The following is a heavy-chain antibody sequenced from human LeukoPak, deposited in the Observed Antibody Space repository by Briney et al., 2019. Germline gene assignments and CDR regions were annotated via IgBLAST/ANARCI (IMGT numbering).Heavy chain of an antibody. CDR3: ARADHYETTDF. D-gene: IGHD4-17*01. CDR2: ISWNSGSI. V-gene: IGHV3-9*01. J-gene: IGHJ4*02. CDR1: GFTFDDYA. Sequence: GGSLRLSCAASGFTFDDYAMHWVRQAPGKGLEWVSGISWNSGSIGYADSVKGRFTISRDNAKNSLYLQMNSLRAEDTAVYYCARADHYETTDFWGQGTLVTVSS.